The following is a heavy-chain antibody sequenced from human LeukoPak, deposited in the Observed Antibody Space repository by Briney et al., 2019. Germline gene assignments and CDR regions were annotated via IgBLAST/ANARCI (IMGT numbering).Heavy chain of an antibody. J-gene: IGHJ4*02. CDR3: ARGSFSYQRAINY. V-gene: IGHV1-2*02. Sequence: GASVKVSCKASGYTFTGYYMHWVRQAPGQGLEWMGWINPNSGGTNYAQKFQGRVTMTRDTSISTAYMELSRLGSDDTAVYYCARGSFSYQRAINYWGQGTLVTVSS. D-gene: IGHD2-2*01. CDR1: GYTFTGYY. CDR2: INPNSGGT.